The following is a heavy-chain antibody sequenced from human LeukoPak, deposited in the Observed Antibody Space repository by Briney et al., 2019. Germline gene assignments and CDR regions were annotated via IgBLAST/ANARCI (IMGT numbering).Heavy chain of an antibody. Sequence: SETLSLTCTVSGGSISSGSYYWSWIRQPAGKGLEWIGRIYTSGSTNYNPSLKSRVTISVDTPKNQFSLKLSSVTAADTAVYYCARDTAINFDYWGQGTLVTVSS. D-gene: IGHD5-18*01. CDR1: GGSISSGSYY. J-gene: IGHJ4*02. CDR3: ARDTAINFDY. V-gene: IGHV4-61*02. CDR2: IYTSGST.